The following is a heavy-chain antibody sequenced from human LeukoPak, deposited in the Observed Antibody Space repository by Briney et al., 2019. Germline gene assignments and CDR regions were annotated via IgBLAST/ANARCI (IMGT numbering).Heavy chain of an antibody. CDR2: IIPIFGTA. CDR1: GYTFTSYA. D-gene: IGHD6-13*01. V-gene: IGHV1-69*05. CDR3: ARLTYSSSWYDY. J-gene: IGHJ4*02. Sequence: GASVKVSCKASGYTFTSYAISWVRQAPGQGLEWMGRIIPIFGTANYAQKFQGRVTITTDESTSTAYMELSSPRSEDTAVYYSARLTYSSSWYDYWGQGTLVTVSS.